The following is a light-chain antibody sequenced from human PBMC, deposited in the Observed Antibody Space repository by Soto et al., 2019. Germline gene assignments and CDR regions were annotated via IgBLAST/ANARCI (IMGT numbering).Light chain of an antibody. Sequence: QSALTQPASVSGSLGQSITISCTGTSSDVGNYNYVSWYQQHPAKAPKLIISEVSNRPSGVSNRFSGSKSGNTASLTISGLQAEDEADYYCSSYTSIDTLVVIFGGGTKLTVL. CDR1: SSDVGNYNY. V-gene: IGLV2-14*01. J-gene: IGLJ2*01. CDR3: SSYTSIDTLVVI. CDR2: EVS.